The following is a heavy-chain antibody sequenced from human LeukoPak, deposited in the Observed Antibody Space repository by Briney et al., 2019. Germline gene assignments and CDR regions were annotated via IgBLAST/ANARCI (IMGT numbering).Heavy chain of an antibody. D-gene: IGHD3-10*01. CDR1: GFTFSSYG. CDR2: IWYDGSNK. V-gene: IGHV3-33*01. Sequence: QSGGSLRLSCAASGFTFSSYGMHWVRQAPGKGLEWVAVIWYDGSNKYYADSVKGRFTISRDNSKNTLYLQMNSLRAEDTAVYYCARDAAFPQYYYGSGSYYPDYWGQGTLVTVSS. CDR3: ARDAAFPQYYYGSGSYYPDY. J-gene: IGHJ4*02.